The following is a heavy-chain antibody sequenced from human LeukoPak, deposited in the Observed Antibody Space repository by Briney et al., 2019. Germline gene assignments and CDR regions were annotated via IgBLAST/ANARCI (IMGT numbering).Heavy chain of an antibody. D-gene: IGHD3-16*02. CDR2: IYTSGTI. V-gene: IGHV4-4*07. J-gene: IGHJ3*02. CDR1: GGSISSYF. Sequence: PSETLSLTCTVSGGSISSYFWTWIRQPAGRGLEWIGRIYTSGTINYNPSLKSRVTISVDKSKNQFYLKLSSVTAADTAVYYCATVSRADAFDIWGQGTMVTFSS. CDR3: ATVSRADAFDI.